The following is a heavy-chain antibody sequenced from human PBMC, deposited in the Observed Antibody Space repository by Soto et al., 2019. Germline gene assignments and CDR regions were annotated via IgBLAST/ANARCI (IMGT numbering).Heavy chain of an antibody. CDR1: GFTVSSNY. Sequence: GGSLRLSCAASGFTVSSNYMSWVRQAPGKGLEWVSVIYSGGSTYYADSVKGRFTISRDNSKNTLYLQMNSLRAEDTAVYYCAAAHLGQYYDILTGMELDAFDIWGQGTMVTVSS. CDR2: IYSGGST. J-gene: IGHJ3*02. V-gene: IGHV3-66*01. CDR3: AAAHLGQYYDILTGMELDAFDI. D-gene: IGHD3-9*01.